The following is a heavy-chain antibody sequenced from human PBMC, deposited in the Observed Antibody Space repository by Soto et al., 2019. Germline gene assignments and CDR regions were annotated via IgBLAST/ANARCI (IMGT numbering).Heavy chain of an antibody. CDR3: ARGYCSSTSCRAWIDY. Sequence: QVQLQQWGAGLLKPSETLSLTCAVYGGSFSGYYWSWIRQPPGKGLEWIGEINHSGSTNYNPSLKSRVTISVDTSKNQFSLKLSSVTAADTAVYYCARGYCSSTSCRAWIDYWGQGTLVTVSS. D-gene: IGHD2-2*01. J-gene: IGHJ4*02. V-gene: IGHV4-34*01. CDR2: INHSGST. CDR1: GGSFSGYY.